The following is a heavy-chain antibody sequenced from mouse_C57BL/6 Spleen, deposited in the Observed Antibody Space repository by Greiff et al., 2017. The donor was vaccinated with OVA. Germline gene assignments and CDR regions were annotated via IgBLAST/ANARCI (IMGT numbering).Heavy chain of an antibody. CDR2: IWGGGST. CDR3: AKHYDYGLAY. D-gene: IGHD2-4*01. CDR1: GFSLTSYG. Sequence: QVQLKEPGPGLVAPSQCLSISCTVSGFSLTSYGVHWVRQPPGRGLEWLGVIWGGGSTNYNSALMSSLIISKDNSTSQVFFKMNSLQTDDTARDYCAKHYDYGLAYWGQGTLVTVSA. V-gene: IGHV2-9*01. J-gene: IGHJ3*01.